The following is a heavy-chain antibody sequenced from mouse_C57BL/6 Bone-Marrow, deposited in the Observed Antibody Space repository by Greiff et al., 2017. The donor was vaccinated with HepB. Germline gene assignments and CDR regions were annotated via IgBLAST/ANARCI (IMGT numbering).Heavy chain of an antibody. V-gene: IGHV14-4*01. CDR3: TLGRFAY. J-gene: IGHJ3*01. CDR2: IDPENGDT. Sequence: EVKLQESGAELVRPGASVKLSCTASGFNIKDDYMHWVKQRPEQGLEWIGWIDPENGDTEYASKFQGKATITADKSSNTAYLQLSSLTSEDTAVYYCTLGRFAYWGQGTLVTVSA. CDR1: GFNIKDDY. D-gene: IGHD4-1*01.